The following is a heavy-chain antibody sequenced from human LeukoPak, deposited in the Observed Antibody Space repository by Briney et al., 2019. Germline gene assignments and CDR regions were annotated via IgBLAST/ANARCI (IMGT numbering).Heavy chain of an antibody. CDR2: INHRGIN. D-gene: IGHD6-19*01. Sequence: PSETLSLTCAVYGGSFSGYYWSWILHPPGKGLEWIGQINHRGINNYNPSPKSGVTISVDTSKNQFSLKLSSVTAAETAVYYCARGPGSSGSEGIIDYWGQGTLVTVSS. J-gene: IGHJ4*02. CDR3: ARGPGSSGSEGIIDY. CDR1: GGSFSGYY. V-gene: IGHV4-34*01.